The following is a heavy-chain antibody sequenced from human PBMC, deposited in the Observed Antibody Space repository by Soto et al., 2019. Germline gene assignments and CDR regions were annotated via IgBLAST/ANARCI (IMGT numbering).Heavy chain of an antibody. V-gene: IGHV1-8*01. CDR1: GYTFTSYD. Sequence: QVQLVQSGAEVKKPGASVKVSCKASGYTFTSYDINWVRQATGQGLAWMGWMNPNSGNTGYARKFQGRVTITRTTSISTAYMELGSLRSEDTAVYYCARARSAAGTGWFDPWGQGTLVTVSS. J-gene: IGHJ5*02. CDR2: MNPNSGNT. CDR3: ARARSAAGTGWFDP. D-gene: IGHD6-13*01.